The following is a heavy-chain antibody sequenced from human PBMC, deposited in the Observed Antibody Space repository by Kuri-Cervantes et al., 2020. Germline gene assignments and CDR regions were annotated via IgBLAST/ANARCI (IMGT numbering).Heavy chain of an antibody. CDR3: ARDGVGADAFDI. CDR2: IDPNSGAT. Sequence: ASVKVSCKASGYIFTGYYVHWVRQAPGQGLEWVAWIDPNSGATLYSQKFQGRVTLTRDTSITTAYMEVSRLTSDDTAAYYCARDGVGADAFDIWGQGTMVTVSS. CDR1: GYIFTGYY. D-gene: IGHD1-26*01. J-gene: IGHJ3*02. V-gene: IGHV1-2*02.